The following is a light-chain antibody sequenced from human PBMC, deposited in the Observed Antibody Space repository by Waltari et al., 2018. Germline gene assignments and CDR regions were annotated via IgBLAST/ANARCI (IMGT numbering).Light chain of an antibody. V-gene: IGKV1-39*01. CDR2: SAS. Sequence: DIQMTQSPSSLSASVGDRLTLTCRTSENIAHYLHWYQQKPGKVPKLLVSSASTLQRGVPPRFSGSGSGTEFTRTISGLQREDLATYYCQQTYTTPFTFGPGTKVDVK. J-gene: IGKJ3*01. CDR3: QQTYTTPFT. CDR1: ENIAHY.